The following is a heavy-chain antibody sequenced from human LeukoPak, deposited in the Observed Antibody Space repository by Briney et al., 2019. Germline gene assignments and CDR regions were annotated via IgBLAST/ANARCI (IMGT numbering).Heavy chain of an antibody. CDR2: IYHSGST. V-gene: IGHV4-34*01. CDR3: ARHFRYSSAWSESGYYFVY. D-gene: IGHD6-19*01. CDR1: GGSFSGYY. J-gene: IGHJ4*02. Sequence: SETLSLTCGVYGGSFSGYYWSWIRQPPGKGLEWIGEIYHSGSTNYNPSLKSRVTISVDTSRNQFSLNLSSVTAADTAVYYCARHFRYSSAWSESGYYFVYWGQGMLVTVSS.